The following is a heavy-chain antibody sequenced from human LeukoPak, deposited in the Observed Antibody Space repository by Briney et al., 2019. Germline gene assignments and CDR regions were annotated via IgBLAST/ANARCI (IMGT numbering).Heavy chain of an antibody. V-gene: IGHV4-30-4*08. J-gene: IGHJ4*02. CDR1: GGSISSGDYY. CDR3: ARRFGVFFDY. CDR2: IYYSGST. D-gene: IGHD2-8*01. Sequence: TLSLTCTVSGGSISSGDYYWSWIRQPPVKGLEWTGYIYYSGSTYYNPSLKSRVTVSVDTSKNQFSLKLSSVTAADTAVYYCARRFGVFFDYWGQGTLVTVSS.